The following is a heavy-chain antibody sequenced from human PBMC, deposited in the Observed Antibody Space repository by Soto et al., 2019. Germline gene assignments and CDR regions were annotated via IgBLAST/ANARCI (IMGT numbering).Heavy chain of an antibody. Sequence: SETLSLTCTVSGGSICSYYWSWIRQPPGKGLEWIGYIYYSGNTNYNPSLKSRVTISVDTSKDQFSLKLSSVTAADTAVYYCGRGEVDRYNWNYGIDYWGQGTLVTVSS. CDR1: GGSICSYY. J-gene: IGHJ4*02. D-gene: IGHD1-7*01. CDR2: IYYSGNT. CDR3: GRGEVDRYNWNYGIDY. V-gene: IGHV4-59*01.